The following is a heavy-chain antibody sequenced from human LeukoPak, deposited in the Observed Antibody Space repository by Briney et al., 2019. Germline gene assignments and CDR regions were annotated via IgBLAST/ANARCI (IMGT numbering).Heavy chain of an antibody. V-gene: IGHV3-33*01. CDR1: RSSLSRFG. CDR2: IWYDGSNK. CDR3: ARDQWSRITMLRGVVVPFDH. D-gene: IGHD3-10*01. J-gene: IGHJ4*02. Sequence: GGSLRPACPPVRSSLSRFGMHWVRQAPGKGLEWVAVIWYDGSNKYYADSVKGRFTISRDNSKNTLYLQMNSLRAEDTAVYYCARDQWSRITMLRGVVVPFDHCGQGTLVTVSS.